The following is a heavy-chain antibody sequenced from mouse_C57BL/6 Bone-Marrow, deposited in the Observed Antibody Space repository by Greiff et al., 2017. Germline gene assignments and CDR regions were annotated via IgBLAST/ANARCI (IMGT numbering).Heavy chain of an antibody. J-gene: IGHJ3*01. Sequence: VKLMESGPELVKPGASVKISCKASGYSFTSYYIHWVKQRPGQGLEWIGWIYPGSGNTKYNEKFKGKATLTADTSSSTAYMQLSSLTSEDSAVYYCARDGGGFAYWGQGTLVTVSA. V-gene: IGHV1-66*01. CDR3: ARDGGGFAY. CDR2: IYPGSGNT. CDR1: GYSFTSYY. D-gene: IGHD2-3*01.